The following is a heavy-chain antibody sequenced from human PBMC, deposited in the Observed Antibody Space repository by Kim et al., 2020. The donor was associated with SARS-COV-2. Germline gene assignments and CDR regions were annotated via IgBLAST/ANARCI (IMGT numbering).Heavy chain of an antibody. Sequence: SETLSLTCVVSGGSMSSSGYSWSWIRQPPGKDLEWIGYLFQSGNSYYNPSLNSRVTISLDRSKNQFSLKVNSVTAADTAVYFCASLHSNNWHEYYFDSWG. CDR1: GGSMSSSGYS. D-gene: IGHD1-1*01. CDR3: ASLHSNNWHEYYFDS. J-gene: IGHJ4*01. CDR2: LFQSGNS. V-gene: IGHV4-30-2*01.